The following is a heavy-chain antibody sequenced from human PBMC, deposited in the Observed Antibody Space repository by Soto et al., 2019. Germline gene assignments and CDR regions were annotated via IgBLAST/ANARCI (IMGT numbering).Heavy chain of an antibody. Sequence: SETLSLTCTVSGVSISDFYWSWIRQAPGKGLESVGYMYNSGTTIYNPSLNYRATISVDTSKNQFSLRLSSVTAADTAVYYCASTLNPIMISPHGYAQLSFDYWGQGSLVTAPQ. CDR1: GVSISDFY. CDR2: MYNSGTT. V-gene: IGHV4-59*01. D-gene: IGHD3-16*01. J-gene: IGHJ4*02. CDR3: ASTLNPIMISPHGYAQLSFDY.